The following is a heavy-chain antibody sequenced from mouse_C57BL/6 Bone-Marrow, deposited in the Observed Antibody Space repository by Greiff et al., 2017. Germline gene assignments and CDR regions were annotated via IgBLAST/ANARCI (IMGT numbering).Heavy chain of an antibody. CDR1: GFTFSSYG. CDR3: ARQRDYDYDVDFDY. V-gene: IGHV5-6*01. D-gene: IGHD2-4*01. J-gene: IGHJ2*01. CDR2: ISSGGSYT. Sequence: EVMLVESGGDLVKPGGSLKLSCAASGFTFSSYGMSWVRQTPDKRLEWVATISSGGSYTYYPDSVKGRFTISRDNAKNTLYLQMSRLKSEDTAMYYCARQRDYDYDVDFDYWGQGTTLTVSS.